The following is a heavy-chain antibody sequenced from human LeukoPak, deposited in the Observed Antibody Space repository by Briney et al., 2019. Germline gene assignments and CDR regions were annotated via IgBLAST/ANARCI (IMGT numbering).Heavy chain of an antibody. CDR1: GGTFSSYA. CDR3: ARVGYCSSTSCYSPYYYYGMDV. Sequence: AAVKVSCKASGGTFSSYAISWVRQAPGQGLKWMGRIIPILGIANYAQKFQGRVTITADKSTSTAYMELSSLRSEDTAVYYCARVGYCSSTSCYSPYYYYGMDVWGQGTTVTVSS. J-gene: IGHJ6*02. D-gene: IGHD2-2*02. V-gene: IGHV1-69*04. CDR2: IIPILGIA.